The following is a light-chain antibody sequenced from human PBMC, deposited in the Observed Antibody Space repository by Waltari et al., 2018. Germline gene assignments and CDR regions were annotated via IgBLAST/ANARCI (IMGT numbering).Light chain of an antibody. J-gene: IGLJ3*02. V-gene: IGLV2-23*02. CDR2: EVD. CDR1: SSDLGSYDL. CDR3: SSYSYSSAWP. Sequence: QSALTQPASVSASPGQSISITCTGTSSDLGSYDLVAWYQQHPDKAPKLIIYEVDQRPSGVSDRFSGSKSGNTASLTISGLQAEDEALYFCSSYSYSSAWPFGGGTLVTVL.